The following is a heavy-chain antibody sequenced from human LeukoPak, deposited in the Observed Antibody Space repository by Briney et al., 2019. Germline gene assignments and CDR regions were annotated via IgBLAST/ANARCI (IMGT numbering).Heavy chain of an antibody. CDR3: ARGPGTFDY. CDR1: GGSISSSGYY. J-gene: IGHJ4*02. Sequence: SETLSLTCTVSGGSISSSGYYWGWVRQPPGKGLEWVGGIYYSGVTYYNPSLKSRVTISVDTSKNQFSLRLSSVTAADTAVYYCARGPGTFDYWGQGTLVTVSS. V-gene: IGHV4-39*01. D-gene: IGHD1-26*01. CDR2: IYYSGVT.